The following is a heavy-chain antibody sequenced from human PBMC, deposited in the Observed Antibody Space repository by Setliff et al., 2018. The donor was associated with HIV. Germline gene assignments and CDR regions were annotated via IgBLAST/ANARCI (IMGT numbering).Heavy chain of an antibody. CDR2: IYTSGST. Sequence: SETLSLTCTLSGGSISSGSYYWSWIRQPAGKGLEWIGHIYTSGSTNYNPSLKSRVTISADTSKDQFSLKLSSVTAADTAVYYCARGTGSGSYRYFDFWGQGTLVTVSS. D-gene: IGHD1-26*01. J-gene: IGHJ4*02. CDR3: ARGTGSGSYRYFDF. V-gene: IGHV4-61*09. CDR1: GGSISSGSYY.